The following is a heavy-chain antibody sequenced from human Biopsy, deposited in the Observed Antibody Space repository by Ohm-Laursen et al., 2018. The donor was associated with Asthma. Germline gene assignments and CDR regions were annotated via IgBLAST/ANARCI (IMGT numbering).Heavy chain of an antibody. CDR2: IKTNGRSA. CDR1: GSTFGNFA. V-gene: IGHV3-23*01. Sequence: GSLRLSCSASGSTFGNFAMSWARQAPGPGLEWVSTIKTNGRSADYPNPATGRFTISRDDSKNTLYLQMSSLRAEDTAVYYCARVFESSEWGPFYHFGLDVWGQGTTVAVSS. D-gene: IGHD6-25*01. J-gene: IGHJ6*02. CDR3: ARVFESSEWGPFYHFGLDV.